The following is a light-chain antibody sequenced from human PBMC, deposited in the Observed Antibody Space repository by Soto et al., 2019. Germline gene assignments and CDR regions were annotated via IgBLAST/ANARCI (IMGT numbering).Light chain of an antibody. CDR3: SSYAGSNNPDV. CDR1: SGDIGGYDY. V-gene: IGLV2-8*01. Sequence: QTVLTQPPSESGTAGQSVTISCTGSSGDIGGYDYVSWYQQQPAKDPKLMIYKVTKRPLGVPARFSRSKSGNTASLTVSGLQAEDEADYYCSSYAGSNNPDVFGPATKVTVL. J-gene: IGLJ1*01. CDR2: KVT.